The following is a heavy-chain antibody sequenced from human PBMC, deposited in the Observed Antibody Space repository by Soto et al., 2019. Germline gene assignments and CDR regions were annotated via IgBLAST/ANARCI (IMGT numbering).Heavy chain of an antibody. V-gene: IGHV1-69*13. D-gene: IGHD4-17*01. J-gene: IGHJ5*02. Sequence: SVKVSCKASGGTFSNYAISWVRQAPGQGLEWMGGIIPIFGTANYAQKFQGRVTITADESTSTAYMELSSLRSEDTAVYYCARDSTTTRGVVFWFDPWGQGTLVTVSS. CDR3: ARDSTTTRGVVFWFDP. CDR2: IIPIFGTA. CDR1: GGTFSNYA.